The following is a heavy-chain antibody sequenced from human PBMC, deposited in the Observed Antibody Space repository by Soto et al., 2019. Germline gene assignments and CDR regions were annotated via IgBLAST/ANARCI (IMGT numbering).Heavy chain of an antibody. Sequence: QVQLVESGGGVVQPGRSLRLSCAASGFTFSSYGMHWVRQAPGKGLERVAVISYDGSNKYYADSVKGRFTISRDNSKNTLYLQMNSLRAEDTAVYYCAKDFGSLDIVVVPAAILDYWGQGTLVTVSS. J-gene: IGHJ4*02. D-gene: IGHD2-2*03. CDR2: ISYDGSNK. V-gene: IGHV3-30*18. CDR1: GFTFSSYG. CDR3: AKDFGSLDIVVVPAAILDY.